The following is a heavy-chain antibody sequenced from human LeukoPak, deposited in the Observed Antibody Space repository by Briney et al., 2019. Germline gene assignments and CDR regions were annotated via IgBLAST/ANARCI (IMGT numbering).Heavy chain of an antibody. D-gene: IGHD3-22*01. J-gene: IGHJ4*02. CDR3: ARGLTEYYYDSSGSTPPGY. V-gene: IGHV1-18*01. Sequence: ASVKVSCKASSYTLTSYGISWVRQAPGQGLEWMGWISAYNGNTNYAQKLQGRVTMTTDTSTSTAYMELRSLRSDDTAVYYCARGLTEYYYDSSGSTPPGYWGQGTLVTVSS. CDR1: SYTLTSYG. CDR2: ISAYNGNT.